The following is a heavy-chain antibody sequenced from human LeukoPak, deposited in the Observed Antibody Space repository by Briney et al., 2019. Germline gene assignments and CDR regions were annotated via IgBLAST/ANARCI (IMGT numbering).Heavy chain of an antibody. Sequence: GGSLRLSCAASGFIFPAYGMHWVRQAPGKGLEWVACIYPDGNNKDYADSVKGRFIISRDNSKNILFLQMNSLRPEDTAVYYCARVGPWVNPDYYYYYMDVWGKGTTVTVSS. D-gene: IGHD1-14*01. J-gene: IGHJ6*03. CDR1: GFIFPAYG. CDR3: ARVGPWVNPDYYYYYMDV. V-gene: IGHV3-30*19. CDR2: IYPDGNNK.